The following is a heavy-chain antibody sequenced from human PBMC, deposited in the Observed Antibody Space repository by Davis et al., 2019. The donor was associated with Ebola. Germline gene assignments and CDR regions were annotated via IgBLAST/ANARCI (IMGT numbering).Heavy chain of an antibody. J-gene: IGHJ4*02. Sequence: ASVKVSCKASGYSFTSHSMHWVRQAPGQGLEWMGTVNPSGGGTFYAQDFQDRVTMTRDTSTNTVYMELSSLRSEDTAVYYCTTWLVNHFDYWGQGTLVTVTS. CDR3: TTWLVNHFDY. V-gene: IGHV1-46*01. CDR1: GYSFTSHS. CDR2: VNPSGGGT. D-gene: IGHD1-1*01.